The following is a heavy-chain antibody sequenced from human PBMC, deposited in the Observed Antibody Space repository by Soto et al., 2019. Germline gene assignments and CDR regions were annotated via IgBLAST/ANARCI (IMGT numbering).Heavy chain of an antibody. CDR3: ARDRPSQPFDY. D-gene: IGHD6-6*01. Sequence: PGGAPTLTSGAYGFTFSRYEMNWVRQAPGKGLEWVSYISSSGSTIYYADSVKGRFTISRDNAKNSLYLQMNSLRAEDTAVYYCARDRPSQPFDYWGDVTLVTVSS. CDR1: GFTFSRYE. V-gene: IGHV3-48*03. CDR2: ISSSGSTI. J-gene: IGHJ4*01.